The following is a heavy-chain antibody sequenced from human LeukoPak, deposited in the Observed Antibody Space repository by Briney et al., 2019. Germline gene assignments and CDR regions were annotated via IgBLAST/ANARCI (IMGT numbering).Heavy chain of an antibody. Sequence: SETLSLTYTVSGGSISGYYWSWIRQPPGKGLEWIGFIHYSGTTNYNPSLKSRVTISLDTSNAQFSLKLSSVTAADTAIYHCARHYVFVVGGSSFDFWGRGTLVTVSS. J-gene: IGHJ4*02. V-gene: IGHV4-59*08. CDR2: IHYSGTT. D-gene: IGHD3-10*01. CDR3: ARHYVFVVGGSSFDF. CDR1: GGSISGYY.